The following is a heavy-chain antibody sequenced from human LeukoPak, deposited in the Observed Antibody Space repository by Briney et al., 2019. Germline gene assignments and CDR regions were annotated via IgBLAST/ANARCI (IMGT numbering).Heavy chain of an antibody. CDR2: ISSSGSTI. J-gene: IGHJ3*02. V-gene: IGHV3-48*04. CDR1: GFMFRTYG. CDR3: ARGEEVVVVAATGLAFDI. Sequence: GSLRLSCAASGFMFRTYGMNWVRQAPGKGLEWVSYISSSGSTIYYADSVKGRFTISRDNAKNSLYLQMNSLRAEDTAVYYCARGEEVVVVAATGLAFDIWGQGTMVTVSS. D-gene: IGHD2-15*01.